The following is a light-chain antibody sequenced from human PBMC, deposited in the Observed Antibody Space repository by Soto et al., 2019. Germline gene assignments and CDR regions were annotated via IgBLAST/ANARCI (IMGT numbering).Light chain of an antibody. CDR3: LQRSNSPPDT. Sequence: EIVLTQSPATLSFSPGERATLSCRARQSISSYLGWYQQKLGQAPRLLIYDSIYRATGVPARFSGSGSGTDLPLTISILEPEDFGVYYCLQRSNSPPDTFGQWTQLEFK. V-gene: IGKV3-11*01. CDR1: QSISSY. J-gene: IGKJ2*01. CDR2: DSI.